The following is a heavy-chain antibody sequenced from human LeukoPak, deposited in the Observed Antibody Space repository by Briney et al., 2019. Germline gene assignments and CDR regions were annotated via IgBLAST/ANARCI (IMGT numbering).Heavy chain of an antibody. D-gene: IGHD3-22*01. CDR3: ARLEPGRGARTGVSYYDSSGYTHPAYY. Sequence: GESLKISCKGSGYSFTSYWIGWVRQMPGKGLGWMGIIYPGDSDTRYSPSFQGQVTISADKSISTAYLQWSSLKASDTAMYYCARLEPGRGARTGVSYYDSSGYTHPAYYWGQGTLVTVSS. CDR2: IYPGDSDT. CDR1: GYSFTSYW. V-gene: IGHV5-51*01. J-gene: IGHJ4*02.